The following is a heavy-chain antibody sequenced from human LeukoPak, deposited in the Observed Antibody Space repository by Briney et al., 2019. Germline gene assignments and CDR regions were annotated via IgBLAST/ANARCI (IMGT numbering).Heavy chain of an antibody. D-gene: IGHD2-8*01. Sequence: QSGGSLRLSCAASGFTFSSYWMSWVRQAPGKGLEWVSAISGSGGSTYYADSVKGRFTISRVNAKNSLYLRMISLRAEDTAVYYCATGKWSFEYWGQGTLVTVSS. CDR2: ISGSGGST. J-gene: IGHJ4*02. V-gene: IGHV3-23*01. CDR1: GFTFSSYW. CDR3: ATGKWSFEY.